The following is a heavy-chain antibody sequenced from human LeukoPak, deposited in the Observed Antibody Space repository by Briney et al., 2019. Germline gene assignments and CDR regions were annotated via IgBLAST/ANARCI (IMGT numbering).Heavy chain of an antibody. V-gene: IGHV4-39*01. CDR3: ARPLDTTFFNAFDI. CDR2: IYYSGIT. J-gene: IGHJ3*02. CDR1: GGSISTSSYL. Sequence: PSETLSLTCTVSGGSISTSSYLWGWIRQPPGKGLEWIGSIYYSGITFYNPSLKSRLTISVDTSKNQFSLKLTSVTAADTAVYYCARPLDTTFFNAFDIWGQGTMVTVSS. D-gene: IGHD2/OR15-2a*01.